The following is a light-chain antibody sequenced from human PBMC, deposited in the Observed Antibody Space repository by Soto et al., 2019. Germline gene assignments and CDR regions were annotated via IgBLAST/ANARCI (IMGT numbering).Light chain of an antibody. CDR2: GST. J-gene: IGLJ2*01. V-gene: IGLV1-47*01. CDR3: GAWDVILSGPL. Sequence: QSVLAQPPSASGTPGQTVTISCSGSSSNIGGHSVHWYQHLPGLAPKLLIYGSTQRPSGVPDRISGSKSGTSASLAISGLPSEDEADYYCGAWDVILSGPLFGGGTKLTVL. CDR1: SSNIGGHS.